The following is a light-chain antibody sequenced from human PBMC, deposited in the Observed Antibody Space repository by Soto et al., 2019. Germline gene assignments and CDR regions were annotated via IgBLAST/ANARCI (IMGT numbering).Light chain of an antibody. V-gene: IGKV1-5*01. CDR2: DAS. CDR3: QQLNSYPRT. Sequence: DIQMTQSPSTLSASVGDRVTITCRASQNIGTSLAWYQQTPGKAPKLLISDASTLESGVPSRFGGSGSGREFTLTISSLQPEDFATYYCQQLNSYPRTFGGGTKVDIK. CDR1: QNIGTS. J-gene: IGKJ4*01.